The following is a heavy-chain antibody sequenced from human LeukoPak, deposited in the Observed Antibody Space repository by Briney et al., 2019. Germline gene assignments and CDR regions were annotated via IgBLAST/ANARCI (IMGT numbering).Heavy chain of an antibody. Sequence: PGGSLRLSCAASGFTFSSYEMNWVRQAPGKGLEWVSGISGSGGSTYYADSVKGRFTISRDNTKNTLYLQMNSLRAEDTAVYYCAKDRHAPGRYCSSTSCFPFDSWGQGTLVTVSS. CDR1: GFTFSSYE. V-gene: IGHV3-23*01. D-gene: IGHD2-2*01. J-gene: IGHJ5*01. CDR3: AKDRHAPGRYCSSTSCFPFDS. CDR2: ISGSGGST.